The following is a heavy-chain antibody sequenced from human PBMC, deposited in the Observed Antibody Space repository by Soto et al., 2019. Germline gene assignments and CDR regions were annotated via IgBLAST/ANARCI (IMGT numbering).Heavy chain of an antibody. J-gene: IGHJ3*02. D-gene: IGHD2-8*02. Sequence: VQLVESGGGVVQPGRSLRLSCAASGFTFSNYAMHWVRQAPGKGLEWVAAILSDEINKYSADSVKGRFTISRDNSKNPLYLHMNRLRPEDKAVYYCAIMATSGGGDAFDIWGQGTMVTVSS. V-gene: IGHV3-30-3*01. CDR1: GFTFSNYA. CDR3: AIMATSGGGDAFDI. CDR2: ILSDEINK.